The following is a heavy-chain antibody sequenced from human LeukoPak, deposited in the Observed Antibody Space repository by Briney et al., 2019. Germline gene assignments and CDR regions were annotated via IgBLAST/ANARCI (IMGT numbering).Heavy chain of an antibody. D-gene: IGHD1-26*01. Sequence: GRSLRLSCAASGFTFSSYGMHWVRQAPGKGLEWVSGIRGSGDRTFYADSVKGRFTISRDNSENTVYLQMSSLRVEDTAVYYCAKAAVGDVFSFDYWGQGTLVTVSS. CDR1: GFTFSSYG. CDR2: IRGSGDRT. J-gene: IGHJ4*02. V-gene: IGHV3-23*01. CDR3: AKAAVGDVFSFDY.